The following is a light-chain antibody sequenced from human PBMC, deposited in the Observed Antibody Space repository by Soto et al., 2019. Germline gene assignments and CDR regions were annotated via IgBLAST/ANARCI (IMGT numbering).Light chain of an antibody. CDR1: QSVRSW. Sequence: DIQMTQSTSTLSASVGDRFTITGLASQSVRSWLAWYQQTPGKSNKFLIYDASTLESGVPSRFSGSGSGTEFTLTISSLQPDDFATYYCQPYDDYPLTVGGGTKVEIK. CDR2: DAS. V-gene: IGKV1-5*01. CDR3: QPYDDYPLT. J-gene: IGKJ4*01.